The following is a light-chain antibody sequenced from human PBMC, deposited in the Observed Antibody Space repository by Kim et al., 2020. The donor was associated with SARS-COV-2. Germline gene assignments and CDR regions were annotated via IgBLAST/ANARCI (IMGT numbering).Light chain of an antibody. V-gene: IGKV3-15*01. CDR2: GPS. J-gene: IGKJ1*01. CDR3: QQYNNWPWT. Sequence: EIVMTQSPATLSVSPEERATLSCRASQSVSSKLAWYKQKPGQAPRLLIYGPSTRATGIPARFSGSGSGTEFTLTISSLQSEDFAVYYCQQYNNWPWTFGQGTKVDIK. CDR1: QSVSSK.